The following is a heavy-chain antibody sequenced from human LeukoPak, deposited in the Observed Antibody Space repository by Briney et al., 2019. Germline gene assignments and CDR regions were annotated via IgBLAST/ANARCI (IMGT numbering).Heavy chain of an antibody. CDR1: GFPFSSYW. V-gene: IGHV3-23*01. J-gene: IGHJ4*02. D-gene: IGHD6-13*01. CDR2: ISGSGGST. Sequence: GGSLRLSCVASGFPFSSYWMTWVRQAPGKGLEWVSAISGSGGSTYYADSVKGRFTISRDNSKNTLYLQMNSLRAEDTAIYYCAKSSSSWYRFDYWGQGILVTVSS. CDR3: AKSSSSWYRFDY.